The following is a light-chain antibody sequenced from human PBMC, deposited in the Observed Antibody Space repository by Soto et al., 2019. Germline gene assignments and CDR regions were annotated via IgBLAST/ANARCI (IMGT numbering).Light chain of an antibody. CDR3: SSDAGSSNV. J-gene: IGLJ1*01. CDR1: SSDVGGYNY. Sequence: QSALTHPPSASGSPGQSVAISCTGTSSDVGGYNYVSWYQQHPGKAPKLMIYEVNKRPSGVPDRFSGSKSGNTASLTVSGLQAEDEADYYCSSDAGSSNVFGTGTKLTVL. CDR2: EVN. V-gene: IGLV2-8*01.